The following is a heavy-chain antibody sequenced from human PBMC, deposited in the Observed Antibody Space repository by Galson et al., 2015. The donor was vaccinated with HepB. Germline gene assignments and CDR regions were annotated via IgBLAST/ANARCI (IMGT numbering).Heavy chain of an antibody. Sequence: SLRLSCAASGFTFSNYGMHWVRQPPGKGLEWVTFIRYDGSNTYYADSVQGRFTISRDNSNNTLYLQMNSLRAEDTAVYYCATAYYYGSGSYYRDYYYGMDVWGQGTTVTVSS. V-gene: IGHV3-30*02. D-gene: IGHD3-10*01. J-gene: IGHJ6*02. CDR2: IRYDGSNT. CDR1: GFTFSNYG. CDR3: ATAYYYGSGSYYRDYYYGMDV.